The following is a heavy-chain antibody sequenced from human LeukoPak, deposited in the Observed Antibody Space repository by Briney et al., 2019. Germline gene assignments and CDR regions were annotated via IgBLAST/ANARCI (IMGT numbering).Heavy chain of an antibody. V-gene: IGHV3-48*03. Sequence: GGSLRLSCAASGFTFSSYEMNWVRQAPGKGLEWVSGISWNSGSIGYADSVKGRFTISRDNAKNSLYLQMNSLRAEDTAVYYCAREIGVGSYYFDYWGQGTLVTVSS. J-gene: IGHJ4*02. D-gene: IGHD3-22*01. CDR1: GFTFSSYE. CDR2: ISWNSGSI. CDR3: AREIGVGSYYFDY.